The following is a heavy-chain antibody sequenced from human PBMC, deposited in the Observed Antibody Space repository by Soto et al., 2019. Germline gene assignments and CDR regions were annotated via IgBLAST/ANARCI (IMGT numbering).Heavy chain of an antibody. J-gene: IGHJ4*02. CDR3: AKPHYECSDTSGYYSGRYYFGY. Sequence: GGSLRLSCAASGFGFSGHALSWVRQAPGKGLEWVSSISGSGEFIYYVDSVKGGFTISRENSKNTLYLQTSSLGAEDTAVYYCAKPHYECSDTSGYYSGRYYFGYWGQGTLVTVSS. CDR2: ISGSGEFI. CDR1: GFGFSGHA. V-gene: IGHV3-23*01. D-gene: IGHD3-22*01.